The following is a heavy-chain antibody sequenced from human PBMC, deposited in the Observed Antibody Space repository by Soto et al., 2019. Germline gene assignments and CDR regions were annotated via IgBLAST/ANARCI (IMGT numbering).Heavy chain of an antibody. CDR3: ASGNYYNGMDV. CDR1: GFTFSNYW. CDR2: IKKDGSEQ. D-gene: IGHD3-10*01. J-gene: IGHJ6*02. Sequence: LRLSCAASGFTFSNYWMTWVRQAPGKGLEWVANIKKDGSEQYYVDSVKGRFTVSRDNAKNSVDLQMNSLRPEDTAVYYCASGNYYNGMDVWGQGTTVTVSS. V-gene: IGHV3-7*01.